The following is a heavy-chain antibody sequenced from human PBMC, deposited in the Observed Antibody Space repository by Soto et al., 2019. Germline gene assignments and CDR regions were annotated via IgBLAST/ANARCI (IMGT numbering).Heavy chain of an antibody. J-gene: IGHJ5*02. CDR2: IIPIFGTA. CDR3: ARVYYYDSSGYPHTGWFDP. CDR1: GGTFSSYA. V-gene: IGHV1-69*13. Sequence: ASGKVSCKASGGTFSSYAISWVRQAPGQGLEWMGGIIPIFGTANYAQKFQGRVTITADESTSTAYMELSSLRSEDTAVYYCARVYYYDSSGYPHTGWFDPWGQGTLVTVSS. D-gene: IGHD3-22*01.